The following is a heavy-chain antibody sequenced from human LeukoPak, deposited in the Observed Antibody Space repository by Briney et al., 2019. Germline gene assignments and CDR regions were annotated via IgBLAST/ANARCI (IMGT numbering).Heavy chain of an antibody. CDR1: GGSIISYY. CDR3: ARHAPYYYGSGSLVY. Sequence: SETLSLTCTVSGGSIISYYWSWIRQPPGKGLEWIGYIYTSGTTNYNPSLKSRVTISVDTSKTQFSLKLSSVTAADTAVYYCARHAPYYYGSGSLVYWGQGTLVTVSS. D-gene: IGHD3-10*01. CDR2: IYTSGTT. V-gene: IGHV4-4*09. J-gene: IGHJ4*02.